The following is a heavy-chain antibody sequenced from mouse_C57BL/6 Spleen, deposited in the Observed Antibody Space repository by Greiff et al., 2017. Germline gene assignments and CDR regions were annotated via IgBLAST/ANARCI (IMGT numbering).Heavy chain of an antibody. J-gene: IGHJ3*01. Sequence: QVQPQQSGAELVRPGTSVKMSCKASGYTFTNYWIGWAKQRPGHGLEWIGDIYPGGGYTNYNEKFKGKATLTADKSSSTAYMQFSSLTSEDSAIXYCARSGDYDYAWFAYWGQGTLVTVSA. CDR2: IYPGGGYT. V-gene: IGHV1-63*01. CDR1: GYTFTNYW. CDR3: ARSGDYDYAWFAY. D-gene: IGHD2-4*01.